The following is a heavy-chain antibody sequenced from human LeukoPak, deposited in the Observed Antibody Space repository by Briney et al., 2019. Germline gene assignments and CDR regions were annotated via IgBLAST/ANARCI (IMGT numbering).Heavy chain of an antibody. Sequence: ASVKVSCKASGYTFTSYGISWVRQAPGQGLEWMGWISAYNGNTDYAQKLQGRVTMTTDTSTSTAYMELRSLRSDDTAVYYCARGLRGVIPQHFDYWGQGTLVTVSS. CDR3: ARGLRGVIPQHFDY. CDR2: ISAYNGNT. CDR1: GYTFTSYG. V-gene: IGHV1-18*01. J-gene: IGHJ4*02. D-gene: IGHD3-10*01.